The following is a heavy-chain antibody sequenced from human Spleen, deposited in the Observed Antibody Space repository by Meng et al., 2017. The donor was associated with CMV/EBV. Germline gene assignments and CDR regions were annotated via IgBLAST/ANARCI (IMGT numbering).Heavy chain of an antibody. CDR1: GFTFSSYA. CDR3: ARSGGSYWDFH. Sequence: GGSLRLSCAASGFTFSSYAMHWVRQAPGKGLEWVAVISYDGSNKYYADSVKGRFTISRDNSKNTLYLHLNNLRADDTAVYYCARSGGSYWDFHWGQGTLVTVSS. V-gene: IGHV3-30-3*01. CDR2: ISYDGSNK. J-gene: IGHJ4*02. D-gene: IGHD1-26*01.